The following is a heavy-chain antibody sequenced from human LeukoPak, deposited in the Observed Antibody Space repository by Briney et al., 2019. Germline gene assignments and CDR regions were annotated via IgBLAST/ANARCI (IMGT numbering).Heavy chain of an antibody. D-gene: IGHD5-12*01. CDR3: ARDRTSGYEHYGMDV. J-gene: IGHJ6*02. V-gene: IGHV3-7*01. CDR1: GSTFSSYW. CDR2: IKQDGSEK. Sequence: GGSLRLSCAASGSTFSSYWMSWVRQAPGKGLEWVANIKQDGSEKYYVDSVKGRFTISRDNAKNSLYLQMNSLRAEDTAVYYCARDRTSGYEHYGMDVWGQGTTVTVSS.